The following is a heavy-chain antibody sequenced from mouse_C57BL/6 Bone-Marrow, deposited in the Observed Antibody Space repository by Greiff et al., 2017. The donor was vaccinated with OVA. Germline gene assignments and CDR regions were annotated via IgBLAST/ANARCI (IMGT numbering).Heavy chain of an antibody. D-gene: IGHD1-1*01. CDR2: IDPSDSYT. CDR3: ARRRFITTVVPYYFDY. V-gene: IGHV1-50*01. J-gene: IGHJ2*01. Sequence: QVQLQQPGAELVKPGASVKLSCKASGYTFTSYWMQWVKQRPGQGLEWIGEIDPSDSYTNYNQKFKGKATLTVDTSSSTAYMQLSSLPSEDSAVYYCARRRFITTVVPYYFDYWGQGTTLTVSS. CDR1: GYTFTSYW.